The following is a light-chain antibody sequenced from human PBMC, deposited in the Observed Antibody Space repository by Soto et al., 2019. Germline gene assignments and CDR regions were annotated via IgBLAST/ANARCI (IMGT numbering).Light chain of an antibody. CDR1: QSVSSSY. CDR2: GAS. CDR3: QHFRA. Sequence: EVVLTQSPGTLSLSRVDRATLSCRASQSVSSSYVAWYQQKRGQAPRLLMYGASSRATGIPDRFSGSGSGTDFTLTISRLEPEDFVLYYCQHFRAFGQGTRLEI. J-gene: IGKJ5*01. V-gene: IGKV3-20*01.